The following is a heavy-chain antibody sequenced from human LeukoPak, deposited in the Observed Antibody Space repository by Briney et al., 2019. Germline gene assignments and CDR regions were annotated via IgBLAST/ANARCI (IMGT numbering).Heavy chain of an antibody. V-gene: IGHV3-33*06. Sequence: GGSLRLSCAASGFTFSSCGMHWVRQAPGKGLEWVAVIWYDGSNKYYADSVKGRFTISRDNSKNTLYLQMNSLRAEDTAVYYCAKDGYDSSGYGYFQHWGQGTLVTVSS. CDR2: IWYDGSNK. J-gene: IGHJ1*01. D-gene: IGHD3-22*01. CDR3: AKDGYDSSGYGYFQH. CDR1: GFTFSSCG.